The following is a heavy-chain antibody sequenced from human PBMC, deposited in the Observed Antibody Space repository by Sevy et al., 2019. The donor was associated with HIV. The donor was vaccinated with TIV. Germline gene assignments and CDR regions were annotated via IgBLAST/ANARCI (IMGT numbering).Heavy chain of an antibody. D-gene: IGHD3-10*01. J-gene: IGHJ3*02. CDR2: ISWNSGSI. V-gene: IGHV3-9*01. CDR3: AKDAYYYGSGDAFDI. Sequence: GGSLRLSCAASGFTFDDYAMHWVRQAPGKGLEWVSGISWNSGSIGYADSVKGRFTISSDNAKNSLYLQMNSLRAEDTALYYCAKDAYYYGSGDAFDIWGQGTMVTVSS. CDR1: GFTFDDYA.